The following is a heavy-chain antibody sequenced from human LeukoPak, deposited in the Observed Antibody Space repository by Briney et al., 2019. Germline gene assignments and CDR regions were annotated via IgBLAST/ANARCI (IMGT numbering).Heavy chain of an antibody. CDR1: GGSISSYY. V-gene: IGHV4-59*01. CDR3: ARAPERWYSYGSYAYYYMDV. CDR2: ISYSGST. J-gene: IGHJ6*03. D-gene: IGHD5-18*01. Sequence: SETLSLTCTVSGGSISSYYWNWIRQPPGKGLEWIGSISYSGSTKYNPSLESRVTISVDTSKNQISLKLSSVTAADTTVYYCARAPERWYSYGSYAYYYMDVWGKGTTVTVSS.